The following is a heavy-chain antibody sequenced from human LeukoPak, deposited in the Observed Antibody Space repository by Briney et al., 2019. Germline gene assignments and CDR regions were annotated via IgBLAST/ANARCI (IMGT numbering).Heavy chain of an antibody. D-gene: IGHD7-27*01. J-gene: IGHJ4*02. CDR3: ARSLGIVGDFDY. V-gene: IGHV4-39*07. Sequence: SETLSLTCTVSGGSISSSSYNWGWIRQPPGKGLEWIGYIYHSGSTYYNPSLKSRVTISVDRSKNQFSLKLSSVTAADTAVYYCARSLGIVGDFDYWGQGTLVTVSS. CDR1: GGSISSSSYN. CDR2: IYHSGST.